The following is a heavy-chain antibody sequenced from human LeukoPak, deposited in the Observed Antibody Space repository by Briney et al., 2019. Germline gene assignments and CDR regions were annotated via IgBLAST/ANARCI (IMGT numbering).Heavy chain of an antibody. CDR2: IRYDGSNK. CDR3: AKRAVVATIDYFDY. J-gene: IGHJ4*02. Sequence: GGSLRLSCAASGFTFSSYGMHWVRQAPGKGLEWVAFIRYDGSNKYYADSVKGRFTISRDNSKNTLYLQMNSLRAEDTAVYYCAKRAVVATIDYFDYWGQGTLVTVSS. D-gene: IGHD2-15*01. V-gene: IGHV3-30*02. CDR1: GFTFSSYG.